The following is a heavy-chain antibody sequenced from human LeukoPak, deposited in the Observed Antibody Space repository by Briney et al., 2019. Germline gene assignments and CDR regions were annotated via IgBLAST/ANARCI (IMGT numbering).Heavy chain of an antibody. CDR2: IYYSGST. CDR3: ARPSRTGSGWDAFDI. J-gene: IGHJ3*02. D-gene: IGHD3-22*01. Sequence: SETLSLTCTVSGGSISNYYWSWIRQPPGKELESIGYIYYSGSTNYNPSLTGRVTISVDTSKNQFSLNLSSVTAADTAMYYCARPSRTGSGWDAFDIWGQGTMVTVSS. V-gene: IGHV4-59*08. CDR1: GGSISNYY.